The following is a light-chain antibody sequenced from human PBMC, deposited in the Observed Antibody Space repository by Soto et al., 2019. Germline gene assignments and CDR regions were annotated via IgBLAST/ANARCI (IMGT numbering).Light chain of an antibody. CDR1: NSNIGSNA. CDR2: SNN. Sequence: QSVLTQPPSASGTPGQRLTISCSGTNSNIGSNAVNWYRQLPGTAPKVLMYSNNQRPSGVPDRFSGSKSGTSASLAISGLQSEDEADYYCASWDDTLSAWLFGGGTKVTVL. CDR3: ASWDDTLSAWL. J-gene: IGLJ3*02. V-gene: IGLV1-44*01.